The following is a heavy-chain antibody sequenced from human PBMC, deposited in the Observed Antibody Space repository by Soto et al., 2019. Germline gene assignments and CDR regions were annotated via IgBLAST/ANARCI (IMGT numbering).Heavy chain of an antibody. CDR3: ARGLNGYLHYFDY. CDR1: GYTFTSYA. Sequence: ASVKVSCRASGYTFTSYAMHWVRQAPGQRLEWMGWINAGNGNTKYSQKFQGRVTITRDTSASTAYMELSSLRSEDTAVYYCARGLNGYLHYFDYWGQGTPVTVSS. D-gene: IGHD5-18*01. V-gene: IGHV1-3*01. CDR2: INAGNGNT. J-gene: IGHJ4*02.